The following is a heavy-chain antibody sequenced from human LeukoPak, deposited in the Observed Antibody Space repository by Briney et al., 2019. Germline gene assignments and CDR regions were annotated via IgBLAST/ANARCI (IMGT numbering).Heavy chain of an antibody. CDR1: GFTFSNSY. CDR2: IYTGGST. CDR3: ARRPTWGYGMDV. J-gene: IGHJ6*02. D-gene: IGHD1-26*01. V-gene: IGHV3-53*01. Sequence: GGSLRLSCAASGFTFSNSYMSWVRQAPGKGLEWVSVIYTGGSTYYSDSVKGRCTISRDNSKNTLYLQMDSLRAEDTAVYYCARRPTWGYGMDVWGQGTTVTVSS.